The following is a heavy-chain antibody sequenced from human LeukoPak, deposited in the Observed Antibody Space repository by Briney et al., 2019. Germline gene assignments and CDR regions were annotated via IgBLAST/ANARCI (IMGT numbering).Heavy chain of an antibody. Sequence: GASVRVSCKASGYTFTSYGISWVRQTPGQGRGWVGWISAYNGNTNYAQKLQGRVTITTDTSTRTAYMELRSLRSDDTAVYYCARLGIAAAGTLVYYYYYMDVWGKGTTVTVS. V-gene: IGHV1-18*01. CDR2: ISAYNGNT. CDR3: ARLGIAAAGTLVYYYYYMDV. J-gene: IGHJ6*03. D-gene: IGHD6-13*01. CDR1: GYTFTSYG.